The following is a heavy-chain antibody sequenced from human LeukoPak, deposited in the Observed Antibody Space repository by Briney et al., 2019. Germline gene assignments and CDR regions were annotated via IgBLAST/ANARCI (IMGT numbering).Heavy chain of an antibody. J-gene: IGHJ5*02. CDR1: GYTFTSYD. D-gene: IGHD3-10*01. Sequence: ASVKVSCKASGYTFTSYDINWVRQATGQGLEWMGWMNPNSGNTGYAQKFQGRVTMTRNTSISTAYMELSSLRSEDTAVYYCARGLVTMVRGVYPNWFDPWGQGTLVTVSS. CDR2: MNPNSGNT. CDR3: ARGLVTMVRGVYPNWFDP. V-gene: IGHV1-8*01.